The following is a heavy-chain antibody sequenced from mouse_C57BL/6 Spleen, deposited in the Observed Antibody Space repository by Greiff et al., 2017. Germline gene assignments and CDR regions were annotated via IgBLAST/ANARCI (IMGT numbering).Heavy chain of an antibody. CDR3: AYHDGYYGDFDY. CDR2: INPSNGGT. CDR1: GYTFTSYW. D-gene: IGHD2-3*01. J-gene: IGHJ2*01. Sequence: VQLQQPGTELVKPGASVKLSCKASGYTFTSYWMHWVKQRPGQGLEWIGNINPSNGGTNYNEKFKSKATLTVDKASSTAYMQLSSLTSEDSAVYYCAYHDGYYGDFDYWGQGTTLTVSS. V-gene: IGHV1-53*01.